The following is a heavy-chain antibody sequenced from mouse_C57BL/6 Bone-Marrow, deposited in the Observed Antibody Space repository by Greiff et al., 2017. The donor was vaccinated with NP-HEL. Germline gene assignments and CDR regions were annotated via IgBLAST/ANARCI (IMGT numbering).Heavy chain of an antibody. J-gene: IGHJ3*01. Sequence: EVQLVESGGGLVKPGGSLKLSCAASGFTFSDYGMHWVRQAPEKGLEWVAYISSGSSTIYYADTVKGRFTISRDNAKNTLFLQMTSLRSEDTAMYYCARHEYLADWGKGTLVTVSA. CDR2: ISSGSSTI. CDR3: ARHEYLAD. D-gene: IGHD5-1*01. V-gene: IGHV5-17*01. CDR1: GFTFSDYG.